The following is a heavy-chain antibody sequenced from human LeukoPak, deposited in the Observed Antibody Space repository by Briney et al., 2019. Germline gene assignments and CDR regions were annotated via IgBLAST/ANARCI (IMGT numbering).Heavy chain of an antibody. D-gene: IGHD6-19*01. V-gene: IGHV6-1*01. CDR1: GDSVSSNSAA. CDR2: TYYRSKWYN. J-gene: IGHJ3*02. Sequence: SPTLSLTCAISGDSVSSNSAAWNWIRQSPSRGLEWLGRTYYRSKWYNDYAVSVKSRITINPDTSKNQFSLQLNSVTPEDTAVYYCARAAIAVAGTADAFDIWGQGTMVTVSS. CDR3: ARAAIAVAGTADAFDI.